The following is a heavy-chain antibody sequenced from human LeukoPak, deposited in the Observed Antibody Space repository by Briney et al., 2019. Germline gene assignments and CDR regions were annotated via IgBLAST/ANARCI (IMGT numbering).Heavy chain of an antibody. CDR3: AREGPTTAVGSGAPDI. CDR1: GFTFSDYT. Sequence: GGSLRLSCPASGFTFSDYTMQWLRQAPGKGLEWVAVIWHDGTYISYGDSVRGRFTISRDNSKNTLYLQMNSLRAENTAVYYCAREGPTTAVGSGAPDIWGLGTMVTVSS. V-gene: IGHV3-33*01. D-gene: IGHD6-13*01. CDR2: IWHDGTYI. J-gene: IGHJ3*02.